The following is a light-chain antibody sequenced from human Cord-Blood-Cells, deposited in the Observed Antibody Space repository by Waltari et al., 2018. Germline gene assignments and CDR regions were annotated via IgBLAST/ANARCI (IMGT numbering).Light chain of an antibody. CDR3: SSYAGSTDVV. CDR2: EVS. CDR1: RSDVGGYNF. V-gene: IGLV2-8*01. J-gene: IGLJ2*01. Sequence: QSALTQPPSASGSPGQSVTISCTGTRSDVGGYNFVPWYQQHPGKAPNLMSYEVSKRPSGVPDRFSGSKSGNTASLTVSGLQAEDEADYYCSSYAGSTDVVFGGGTKLTVL.